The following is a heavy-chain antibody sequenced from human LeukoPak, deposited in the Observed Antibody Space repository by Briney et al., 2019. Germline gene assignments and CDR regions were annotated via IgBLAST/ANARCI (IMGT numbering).Heavy chain of an antibody. D-gene: IGHD6-19*01. CDR3: ARDRAVPHYYYGMDV. V-gene: IGHV4-4*07. CDR2: TYTSGTS. CDR1: SASIGLYY. Sequence: SETLSLTCTVSSASIGLYYWSWIQQPAGKGLEWIGRTYTSGTSNYSPSLKSRVTMSLDLSKNQLSLKLNSVTAADTAVYYCARDRAVPHYYYGMDVWGQGTTVTVSS. J-gene: IGHJ6*02.